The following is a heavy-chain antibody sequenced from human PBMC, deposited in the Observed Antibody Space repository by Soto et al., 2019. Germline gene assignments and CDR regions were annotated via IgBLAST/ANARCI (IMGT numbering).Heavy chain of an antibody. D-gene: IGHD4-17*01. CDR1: GGSISSYY. J-gene: IGHJ4*02. CDR2: IYYSGST. CDR3: ARARANYGDYVSPLDY. V-gene: IGHV4-59*01. Sequence: SETLSLTCTVSGGSISSYYWSWIRQPPGKGLEWIGYIYYSGSTNYNPSLKSRVTISVDTSKNQFSPKLSSVTAADTAVYYCARARANYGDYVSPLDYWGQGTLVTVSS.